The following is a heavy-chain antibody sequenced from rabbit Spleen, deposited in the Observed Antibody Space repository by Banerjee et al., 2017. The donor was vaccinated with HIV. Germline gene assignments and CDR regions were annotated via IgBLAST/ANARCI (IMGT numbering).Heavy chain of an antibody. Sequence: QEQLVESGGGLVQPGGSLKLSCKASGFDFNSYGESWVRQAPGKGLEWIGCIYTGNGKTYYARRAKGGFTISKTSSSTVALQMTSLTTADTAAYFCAREAGTGGYIDVCFNLWGPGTLVTVS. J-gene: IGHJ4*01. CDR1: GFDFNSYG. D-gene: IGHD7-1*01. CDR2: IYTGNGKT. CDR3: AREAGTGGYIDVCFNL. V-gene: IGHV1S45*01.